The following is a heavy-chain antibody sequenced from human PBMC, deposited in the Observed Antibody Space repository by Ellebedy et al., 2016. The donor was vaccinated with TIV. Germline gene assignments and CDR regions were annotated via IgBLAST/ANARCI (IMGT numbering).Heavy chain of an antibody. CDR2: TIPILSLG. Sequence: AASVKVSCKASGGTVSSYAISWVRQAPGQGLDWMGRTIPILSLGNYAQKFQGRVTITADESTSTAYMELSSLRSEDTAVYYCARAVASSSWGTYDYWGQGTLVTVSS. J-gene: IGHJ4*02. D-gene: IGHD6-13*01. V-gene: IGHV1-69*04. CDR1: GGTVSSYA. CDR3: ARAVASSSWGTYDY.